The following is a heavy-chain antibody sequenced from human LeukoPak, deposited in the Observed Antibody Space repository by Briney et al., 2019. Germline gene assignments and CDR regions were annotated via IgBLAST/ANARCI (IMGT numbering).Heavy chain of an antibody. CDR1: GGSISSYY. D-gene: IGHD3-22*01. V-gene: IGHV4-59*08. Sequence: PSETLSLTCTVSGGSISSYYWSWTRQPPGKGLEWIGYIYYSGSTNYNPSLKSRVTISVDTSKNQFSLKLSSVTAADTAVYYCARHVLIVGPFDIWGQATMVTVSA. CDR2: IYYSGST. J-gene: IGHJ3*02. CDR3: ARHVLIVGPFDI.